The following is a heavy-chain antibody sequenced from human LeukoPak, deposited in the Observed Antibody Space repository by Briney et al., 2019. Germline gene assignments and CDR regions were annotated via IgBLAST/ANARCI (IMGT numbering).Heavy chain of an antibody. V-gene: IGHV1-69*04. CDR2: IIPILGIA. Sequence: GASVKVSCKASGGTFSSYTISWVRQAPGQGHEWMGRIIPILGIANYAQKFQGRVTITADKSTSTAYLELSSLRSEDTAMYYCARERLELRRDYYYYYGMDVWGQGTTVTVSS. CDR1: GGTFSSYT. J-gene: IGHJ6*02. D-gene: IGHD1-7*01. CDR3: ARERLELRRDYYYYYGMDV.